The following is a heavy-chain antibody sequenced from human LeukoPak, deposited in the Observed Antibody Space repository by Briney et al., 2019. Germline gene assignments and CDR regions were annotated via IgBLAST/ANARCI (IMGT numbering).Heavy chain of an antibody. Sequence: SETLSVTCTVSGGSISRYYWSWIRQPPGKGVEWIGMIFYSGSAYYTPSLRGRVTLSVDTSRNQFSLNLISVIAADTGVYFCARQQSDTSLFDPWGQGTLVIVSS. V-gene: IGHV4-59*04. CDR3: ARQQSDTSLFDP. CDR2: IFYSGSA. D-gene: IGHD2-21*02. CDR1: GGSISRYY. J-gene: IGHJ5*02.